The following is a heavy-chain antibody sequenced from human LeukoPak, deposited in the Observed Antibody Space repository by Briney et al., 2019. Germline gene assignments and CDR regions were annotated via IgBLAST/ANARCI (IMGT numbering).Heavy chain of an antibody. CDR3: ARSRFGELLEFDP. Sequence: PSETLSLTCAVYGGSFSGYYWSWIRQLPGKGLEWIGEINHSGSTNYNPSLKSRVTISVDTSKNQFSLKLSSVTAADTAVYYCARSRFGELLEFDPWGQGTLVTVSS. CDR2: INHSGST. V-gene: IGHV4-34*01. CDR1: GGSFSGYY. D-gene: IGHD3-10*01. J-gene: IGHJ5*02.